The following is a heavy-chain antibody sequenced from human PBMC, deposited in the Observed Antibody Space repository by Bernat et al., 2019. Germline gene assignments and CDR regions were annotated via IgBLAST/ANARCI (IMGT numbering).Heavy chain of an antibody. J-gene: IGHJ1*01. D-gene: IGHD4-17*01. CDR2: ISWNSGSI. CDR1: GFTFDDYA. CDR3: AKGDYGDYEGRWIYFQH. Sequence: EVQLVESGGGLVQPGRSLRLSCAASGFTFDDYAMHWVRQAPGKGLEWVSGISWNSGSIGYADSMKGRFTISRDNAKNSLYLQMNSLRAEDTALYYCAKGDYGDYEGRWIYFQHWGQGTLVTVSS. V-gene: IGHV3-9*01.